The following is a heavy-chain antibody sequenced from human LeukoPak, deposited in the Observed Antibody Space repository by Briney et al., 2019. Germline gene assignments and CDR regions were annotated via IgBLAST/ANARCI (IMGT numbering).Heavy chain of an antibody. CDR3: ARDYYDSSGYYYFPADY. D-gene: IGHD3-22*01. CDR1: GFTFSSYS. V-gene: IGHV3-48*01. Sequence: GGSLRLSCAASGFTFSSYSMNWVRQAPGKGLEWVSYISSSSSTIYYADSVKGRFTISRDNAKNSLYLQMNSLRAEDTAVYYCARDYYDSSGYYYFPADYWGQGTLVSVSS. CDR2: ISSSSSTI. J-gene: IGHJ4*02.